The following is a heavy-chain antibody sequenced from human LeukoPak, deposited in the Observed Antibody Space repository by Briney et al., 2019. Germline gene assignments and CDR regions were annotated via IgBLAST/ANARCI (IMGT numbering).Heavy chain of an antibody. D-gene: IGHD3-10*01. V-gene: IGHV4-39*01. CDR2: IYYSGST. CDR3: VRRGGNDSGPGFDH. CDR1: GGSISSSSYY. J-gene: IGHJ4*02. Sequence: PSETLSLTCTVSGGSISSSSYYWGWIRQPPGKGLEWIGSIYYSGSTYYNPSLKSRVTISVDTSKNQFSLKLSSVTAADTAVYYCVRRGGNDSGPGFDHWGQGTLVTVSS.